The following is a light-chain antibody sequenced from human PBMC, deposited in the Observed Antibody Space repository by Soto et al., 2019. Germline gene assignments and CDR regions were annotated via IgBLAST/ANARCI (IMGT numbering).Light chain of an antibody. CDR3: QQYSSPPRT. J-gene: IGKJ1*01. V-gene: IGKV3-20*01. CDR2: VAS. Sequence: IVLTQSPGTLSLSPRKRTTITYRASQSGSTGYLAWYQQNPGLDPRLLIYVASSRATGIPDRFSGSGSGIDFTLTISRLEPEDFAVYYCQQYSSPPRTFGQGTKVDIK. CDR1: QSGSTGY.